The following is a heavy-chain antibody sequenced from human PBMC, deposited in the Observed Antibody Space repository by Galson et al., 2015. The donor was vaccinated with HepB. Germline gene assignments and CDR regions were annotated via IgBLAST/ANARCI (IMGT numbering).Heavy chain of an antibody. CDR1: GFLFGDYA. CDR2: IRSKANGGTR. D-gene: IGHD3-3*01. V-gene: IGHV3-49*03. J-gene: IGHJ1*01. Sequence: SLRLSCATSGFLFGDYAMDWLRQAPGKGLEWVGFIRSKANGGTRQYAASVKGRFTISRDESKSIAYLQMNRLKTDDTAVYYCHFGDFQHWGQGTLVSVSS. CDR3: HFGDFQH.